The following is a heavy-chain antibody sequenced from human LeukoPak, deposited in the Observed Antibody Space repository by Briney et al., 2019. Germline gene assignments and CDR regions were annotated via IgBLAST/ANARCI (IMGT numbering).Heavy chain of an antibody. CDR1: GGSFSGYY. V-gene: IGHV4-34*01. J-gene: IGHJ4*02. Sequence: SETLFLTCAVYGGSFSGYYWSWIRQPPGKGLEWIGEINHSGSTNYNPSLKSRVTISVDTSKNQFSLKLSSVTAADTAVYYCARPGPEMSSGWCYAPRAFDYWGQGTLVTVSS. CDR2: INHSGST. CDR3: ARPGPEMSSGWCYAPRAFDY. D-gene: IGHD6-19*01.